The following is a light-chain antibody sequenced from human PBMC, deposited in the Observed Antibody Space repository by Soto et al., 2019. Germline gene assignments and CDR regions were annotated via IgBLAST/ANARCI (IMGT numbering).Light chain of an antibody. Sequence: DLQMIQSPSSLSPSVLDRFTVTCRASQSISSYLNWYQQKPGKAPKXXIYAASSLQSGVPSRFSGSGSGTDFTLTISSLKNEDFATYYCQQDASFPITFGQGTRLEIK. CDR2: AAS. CDR1: QSISSY. V-gene: IGKV1-39*01. CDR3: QQDASFPIT. J-gene: IGKJ5*01.